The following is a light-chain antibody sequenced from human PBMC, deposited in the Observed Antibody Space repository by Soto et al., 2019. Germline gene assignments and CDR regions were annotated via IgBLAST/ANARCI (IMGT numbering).Light chain of an antibody. CDR1: SSDVGGYNS. Sequence: QSALTQPASVSGSPGQSLTISCTGTSSDVGGYNSVSWYQQHPGKAPKLMIYDVSNRPSGVSNRFSGSKSGNTASLTISGLQAEDEADYYCSSYTSSSTLEFGGGTKLTVL. CDR2: DVS. V-gene: IGLV2-14*01. CDR3: SSYTSSSTLE. J-gene: IGLJ2*01.